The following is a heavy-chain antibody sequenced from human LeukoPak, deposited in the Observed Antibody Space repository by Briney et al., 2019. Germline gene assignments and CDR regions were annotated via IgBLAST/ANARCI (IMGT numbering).Heavy chain of an antibody. J-gene: IGHJ6*02. V-gene: IGHV4-4*07. CDR1: DGSISSFC. CDR2: IHTSGST. Sequence: PSETLSLTCSVSDGSISSFCWSWIRQPAGKGLEWIGRIHTSGSTDYNPSLKSRVTMSVDRSKNQFSLKLSSVTAADTAVYYCARDLHGGYPGGMDVWGQGTTVTVSS. CDR3: ARDLHGGYPGGMDV. D-gene: IGHD3-22*01.